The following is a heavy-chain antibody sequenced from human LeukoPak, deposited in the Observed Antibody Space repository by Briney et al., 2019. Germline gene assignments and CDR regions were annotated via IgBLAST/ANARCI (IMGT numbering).Heavy chain of an antibody. CDR2: ISSSGSTI. D-gene: IGHD5-24*01. V-gene: IGHV3-48*03. CDR1: GFTFSSYE. Sequence: GGSLRLSCAASGFTFSSYEMNWVRQAPGKGLEWVSYISSSGSTIYYADSVKGRFTISRDNAKNSLYLQMNSLRVEDTAVYYCARDDHGYDYWGQGTLVTVSS. J-gene: IGHJ4*02. CDR3: ARDDHGYDY.